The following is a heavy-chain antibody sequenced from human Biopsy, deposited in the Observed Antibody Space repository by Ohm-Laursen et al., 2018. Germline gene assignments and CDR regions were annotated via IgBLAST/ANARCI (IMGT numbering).Heavy chain of an antibody. J-gene: IGHJ4*02. D-gene: IGHD5-12*01. CDR1: GVSINGGRYY. CDR2: IFYSANT. V-gene: IGHV4-31*03. CDR3: ARLGSGDYFPAFFDF. Sequence: PLSLTCTVSGVSINGGRYYWNWIRPHPGKGLEWFGNIFYSANTYYNPSLKSRVTISADTSKNQFSLKLSSVTAADTAVYYCARLGSGDYFPAFFDFWGQGIMVTVSS.